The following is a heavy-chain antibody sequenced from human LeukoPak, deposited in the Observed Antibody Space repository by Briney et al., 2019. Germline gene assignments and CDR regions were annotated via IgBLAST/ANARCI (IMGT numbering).Heavy chain of an antibody. Sequence: SETLSLTCTVSGGSISSGDYYWSWIRQPPGKGLEWIGYIYYSGSTYYNPSLKSRVTISVDTSKNQFSLKLSSVTAADTAVYYCARELPAAMVGWFDPWGQGTLVTVSS. V-gene: IGHV4-30-4*08. J-gene: IGHJ5*02. CDR2: IYYSGST. D-gene: IGHD2-2*01. CDR3: ARELPAAMVGWFDP. CDR1: GGSISSGDYY.